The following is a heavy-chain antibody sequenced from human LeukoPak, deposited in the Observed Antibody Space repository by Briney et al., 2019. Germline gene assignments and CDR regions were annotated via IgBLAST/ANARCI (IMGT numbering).Heavy chain of an antibody. J-gene: IGHJ4*02. D-gene: IGHD1-26*01. V-gene: IGHV1-18*01. Sequence: GSVKVSCKASGYTFTTFGINWVRQAPGQGLEWMGWISTYDGGTNYAQKFRDRVTMLRDTSTSTAYMELRSLRSDDTAVYYCARDQPRRGPGNHDYWGQGTLVTVSS. CDR3: ARDQPRRGPGNHDY. CDR1: GYTFTTFG. CDR2: ISTYDGGT.